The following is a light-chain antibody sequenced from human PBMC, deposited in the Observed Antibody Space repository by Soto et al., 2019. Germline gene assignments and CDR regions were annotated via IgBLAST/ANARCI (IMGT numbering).Light chain of an antibody. J-gene: IGKJ1*01. CDR3: QQYHSSVWT. CDR2: DTS. V-gene: IGKV3-20*01. Sequence: EFVLTQSPGTLSLSPGERATLSCRASQSLANSFIAWYQQKPGQAPRLLIYDTSSRASGIPDRFSGSGSGTDFTLTISRLETEDFAVYYCQQYHSSVWTFGQGTKVDIK. CDR1: QSLANSF.